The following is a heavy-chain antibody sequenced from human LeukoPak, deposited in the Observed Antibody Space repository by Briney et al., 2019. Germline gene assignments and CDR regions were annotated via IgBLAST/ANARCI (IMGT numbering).Heavy chain of an antibody. CDR1: RFTFSNYG. J-gene: IGHJ3*02. Sequence: PGGSLRLSCAASRFTFSNYGMHWVRQALGKGLEWVAFIRYDGSNKYYADSVKGRFTISRDNSKNPLYLQMNSLRAEDTAVYYCAKPLYSGRYYIAFDIWGQGTLVTVSS. V-gene: IGHV3-30*02. D-gene: IGHD1-26*01. CDR2: IRYDGSNK. CDR3: AKPLYSGRYYIAFDI.